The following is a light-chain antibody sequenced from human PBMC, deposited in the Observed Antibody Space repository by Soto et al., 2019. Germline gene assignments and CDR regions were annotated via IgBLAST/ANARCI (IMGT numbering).Light chain of an antibody. CDR3: CSYVGSTTYV. Sequence: QSVLTQSASVSGSPGQSITISCTGSSNDVGRYNQVSWYQQHPGKAPKVMIYEGSQRPSGVSNRFSGSKSGNTASLTISGLQAEDEADYYCCSYVGSTTYVFGTGTKLTVL. CDR2: EGS. CDR1: SNDVGRYNQ. J-gene: IGLJ1*01. V-gene: IGLV2-23*01.